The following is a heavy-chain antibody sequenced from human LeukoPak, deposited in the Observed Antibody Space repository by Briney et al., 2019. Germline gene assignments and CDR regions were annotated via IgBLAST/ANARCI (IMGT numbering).Heavy chain of an antibody. CDR2: IIPIFDTP. J-gene: IGHJ6*03. CDR3: ARDSAFRGVGDYHYYYMDV. CDR1: GDTFSRYA. D-gene: IGHD1-26*01. Sequence: SVKVSCKASGDTFSRYAISWVRQAPGQGLEWMGGIIPIFDTPNYAQKFQGRIIITADESTSTAYVELSSLRSEDTAVYYCARDSAFRGVGDYHYYYMDVWGKGTTVTVSS. V-gene: IGHV1-69*13.